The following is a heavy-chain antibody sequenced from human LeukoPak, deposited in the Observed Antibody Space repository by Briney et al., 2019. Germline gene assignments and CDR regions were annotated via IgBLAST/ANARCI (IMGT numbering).Heavy chain of an antibody. CDR1: GGSITAYY. Sequence: SETLSFTCSVYGGSITAYYWSWIRQPPGKGLEWTGEINHSRGTKYNPSLESRVTILLDASKNEFSLNLNSVTAADTAVYYCAREDYYFDSWGQGTLVTVSS. J-gene: IGHJ4*02. CDR2: INHSRGT. V-gene: IGHV4-34*01. CDR3: AREDYYFDS.